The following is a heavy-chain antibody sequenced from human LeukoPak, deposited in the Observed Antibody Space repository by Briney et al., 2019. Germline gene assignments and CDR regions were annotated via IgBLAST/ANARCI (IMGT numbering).Heavy chain of an antibody. D-gene: IGHD3-22*01. Sequence: GGSLRLSCAASGVTVSSNYMSWVGQAPGKGREWVSVIYSGGRTYYADSVKGRFTISRDNSKTTLYLQMNSLSAEDTAVYYCARELNYYDSSGYYDDAFDIWGQGTMVTVSS. V-gene: IGHV3-53*01. CDR2: IYSGGRT. CDR3: ARELNYYDSSGYYDDAFDI. J-gene: IGHJ3*02. CDR1: GVTVSSNY.